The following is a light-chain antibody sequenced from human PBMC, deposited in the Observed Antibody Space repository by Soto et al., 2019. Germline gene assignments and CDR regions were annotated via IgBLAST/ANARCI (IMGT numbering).Light chain of an antibody. CDR3: SSYTSSRTSYV. CDR2: AVS. J-gene: IGLJ1*01. Sequence: SCTGTRSDVGGYNYVSWYQQHPGKAPKLMIYAVSHRPSGVSNRFSGSPSGNTLSLTISGLKPADEADSSCSSYTSSRTSYVCGTGTKVTVL. V-gene: IGLV2-14*04. CDR1: RSDVGGYNY.